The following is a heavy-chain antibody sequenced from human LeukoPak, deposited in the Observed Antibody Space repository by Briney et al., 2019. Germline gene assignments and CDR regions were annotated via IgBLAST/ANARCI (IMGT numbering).Heavy chain of an antibody. Sequence: GGPLRLSCTASGFTFGDYAMSWFRQAPGKGLEWVGFIRSKAYGGTTEYAASVKGRFTISRDDSKSIAYLQMNSLKTEDTAVYYCTRSSSSGWYLDYWGQGTLVTVSS. V-gene: IGHV3-49*03. D-gene: IGHD6-19*01. J-gene: IGHJ4*02. CDR2: IRSKAYGGTT. CDR1: GFTFGDYA. CDR3: TRSSSSGWYLDY.